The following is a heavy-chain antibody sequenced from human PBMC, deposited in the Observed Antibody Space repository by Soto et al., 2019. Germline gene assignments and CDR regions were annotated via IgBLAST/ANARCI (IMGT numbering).Heavy chain of an antibody. V-gene: IGHV3-66*01. J-gene: IGHJ4*02. Sequence: EVQLVESGGGLVQPGGSLRLSCAVSGFTVSNNYMNWVRQAPGKGLEWVSLIYSGGGTHYADSVKGRFTISRDSSKNTLYLQMNSLRVEDTAVYYCTRDPQAAVAGAIWGQGTLVTVSS. CDR2: IYSGGGT. CDR1: GFTVSNNY. D-gene: IGHD6-19*01. CDR3: TRDPQAAVAGAI.